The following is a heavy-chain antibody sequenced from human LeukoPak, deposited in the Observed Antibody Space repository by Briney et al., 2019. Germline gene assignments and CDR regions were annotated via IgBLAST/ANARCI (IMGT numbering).Heavy chain of an antibody. Sequence: GASVKVSCKASGYTFTGYYMHWVRQAPGQGLEWMGWINPNSGGTNYAQKFQGRVTMTRDTSISTAYMELSRLRSDDTAVYYCARDQFNYYDSGGYAGDYWGQGTLVTVSS. V-gene: IGHV1-2*02. D-gene: IGHD3-22*01. J-gene: IGHJ4*02. CDR2: INPNSGGT. CDR1: GYTFTGYY. CDR3: ARDQFNYYDSGGYAGDY.